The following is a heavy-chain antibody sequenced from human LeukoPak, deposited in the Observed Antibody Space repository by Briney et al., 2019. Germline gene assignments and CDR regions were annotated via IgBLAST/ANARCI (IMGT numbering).Heavy chain of an antibody. V-gene: IGHV3-30-3*01. CDR3: ARGSPYYYDSSGSYFDY. D-gene: IGHD3-22*01. Sequence: GGSLRLPCAASGFTFSSYAMHWVRQAPGKGLEWVAVISYDGSNKYYADSVKGRFTISRDNSKSTLYLQMNSLRAEDTAVYYCARGSPYYYDSSGSYFDYWGQGTLVTVSS. CDR2: ISYDGSNK. CDR1: GFTFSSYA. J-gene: IGHJ4*02.